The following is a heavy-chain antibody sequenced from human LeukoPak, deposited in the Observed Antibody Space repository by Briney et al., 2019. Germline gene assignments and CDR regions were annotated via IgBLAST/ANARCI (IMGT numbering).Heavy chain of an antibody. D-gene: IGHD6-19*01. J-gene: IGHJ3*02. CDR1: GGSFSGYY. CDR3: AREVAVAGTPHI. V-gene: IGHV4-59*01. CDR2: IYYSGST. Sequence: ASETLSLTCAVYGGSFSGYYWSWIRQPPGKGLEWIGYIYYSGSTNYNPSLKSRVTISVDTSKNQFSLKLSSVTAADTAVYYCAREVAVAGTPHIWGQGTMVTVSS.